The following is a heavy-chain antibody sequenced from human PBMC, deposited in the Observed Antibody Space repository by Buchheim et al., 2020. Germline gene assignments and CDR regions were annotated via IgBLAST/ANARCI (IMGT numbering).Heavy chain of an antibody. J-gene: IGHJ6*03. V-gene: IGHV3-11*01. CDR1: GFTFRDYY. Sequence: QVQLVESGGGLVKPGGSLRLSCAASGFTFRDYYMSWIRQAPGKGLEWVSYISSSGSTIYYADSVKGRFTISRDNAKNSLYLQMNSLRAEDTAVYYCARVRRIIVVVPAATNYYYYMDVWGKGTT. CDR3: ARVRRIIVVVPAATNYYYYMDV. CDR2: ISSSGSTI. D-gene: IGHD2-2*01.